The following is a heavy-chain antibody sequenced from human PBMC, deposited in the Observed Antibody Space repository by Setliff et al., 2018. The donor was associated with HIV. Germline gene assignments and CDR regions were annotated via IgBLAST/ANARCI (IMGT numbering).Heavy chain of an antibody. Sequence: ASVKVSCKASGYTFTSYYMHWVRQAPGQGLEWMGLINPSGGSTSYAQKFQGRVTMTRDTSTSTVYMELSSLRPEDTAVYYCARDGPALDIVVVPAASVLGYYYYYMDVWGKGTTVTVSS. V-gene: IGHV1-46*01. CDR3: ARDGPALDIVVVPAASVLGYYYYYMDV. CDR1: GYTFTSYY. D-gene: IGHD2-2*03. CDR2: INPSGGST. J-gene: IGHJ6*03.